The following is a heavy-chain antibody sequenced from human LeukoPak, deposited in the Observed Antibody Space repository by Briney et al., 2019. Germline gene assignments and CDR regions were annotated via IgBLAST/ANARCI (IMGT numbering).Heavy chain of an antibody. Sequence: SETLSLTCTVSGGSISSYYWSWIRQPAGKGLEWIGRIYTSGSTNYNPSLKSRVTMSVDTSKNQFSLKLSSVTAADTAVYYCARDGSTTMIPDYYMDVWGKGTTVTVSS. CDR2: IYTSGST. V-gene: IGHV4-4*07. CDR1: GGSISSYY. J-gene: IGHJ6*03. D-gene: IGHD3-22*01. CDR3: ARDGSTTMIPDYYMDV.